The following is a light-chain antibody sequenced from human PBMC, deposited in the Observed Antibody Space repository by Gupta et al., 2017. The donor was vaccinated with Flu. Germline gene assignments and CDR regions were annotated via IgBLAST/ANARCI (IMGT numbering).Light chain of an antibody. CDR3: QSYDSSLSGVV. CDR2: GNS. Sequence: VTISCTGSSSNIGAGYDVHWYQQLPGTAPKLLIYGNSNRPSGVPDRFSGSKSGTSASLAITGLQAEDEADYYCQSYDSSLSGVVLGGGTKLTVL. J-gene: IGLJ2*01. CDR1: SSNIGAGYD. V-gene: IGLV1-40*01.